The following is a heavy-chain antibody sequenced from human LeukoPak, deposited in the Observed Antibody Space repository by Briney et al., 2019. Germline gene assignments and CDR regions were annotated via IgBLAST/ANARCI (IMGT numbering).Heavy chain of an antibody. CDR1: GFTFSDYY. Sequence: GGSLRLSCAASGFTFSDYYMSWIRQAPGKGLEGVSYITSSASTISYADSVKGRFTISRDNAKNSLYLQMNSLRAEDTAVYYCARAYRSYYVDYWGQGTLVTVSS. CDR2: ITSSASTI. D-gene: IGHD1-14*01. V-gene: IGHV3-11*01. J-gene: IGHJ4*02. CDR3: ARAYRSYYVDY.